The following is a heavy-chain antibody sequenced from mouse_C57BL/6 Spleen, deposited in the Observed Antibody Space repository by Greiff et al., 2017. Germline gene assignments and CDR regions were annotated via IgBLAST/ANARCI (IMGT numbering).Heavy chain of an antibody. CDR3: ARSHYDYGTWFAY. V-gene: IGHV1-55*01. J-gene: IGHJ3*01. CDR2: IYPGSGST. CDR1: GYTFTSYW. Sequence: QVQLQQPGAELVKPGASVKMSCKASGYTFTSYWITWVKQRPGQGLEWIGDIYPGSGSTNYNEKFKSKATLTVDTSSSTAYMQLSSLTSEDSAVYYCARSHYDYGTWFAYWGQGTLVTVSA. D-gene: IGHD2-4*01.